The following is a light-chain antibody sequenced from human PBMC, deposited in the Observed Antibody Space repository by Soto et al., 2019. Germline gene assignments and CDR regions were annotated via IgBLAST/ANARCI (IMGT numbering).Light chain of an antibody. CDR2: GAS. Sequence: EIVMTQSPATLPVSPGERATLSCRASQSVSSNLAWYQQKPGQAASLLIYGASTRATGIPARFSGSGSVTEFTLIISSLQSEDSAVYYCQQYNSWLWTFGQGTKVDIK. J-gene: IGKJ1*01. CDR1: QSVSSN. CDR3: QQYNSWLWT. V-gene: IGKV3-15*01.